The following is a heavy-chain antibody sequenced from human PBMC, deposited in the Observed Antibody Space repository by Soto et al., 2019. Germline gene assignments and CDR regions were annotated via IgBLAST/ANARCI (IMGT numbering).Heavy chain of an antibody. Sequence: SVKVSCKASGGTFSSYAISWVRQAPGQGLEWMGGIIPIFGTANYAQKFQGRVTITADESTSTAYMELSSLRSEDTAVYYCARGSGYSYGRYYSYGMDVWGPGPKVTVS. CDR2: IIPIFGTA. CDR1: GGTFSSYA. J-gene: IGHJ6*02. D-gene: IGHD5-18*01. V-gene: IGHV1-69*13. CDR3: ARGSGYSYGRYYSYGMDV.